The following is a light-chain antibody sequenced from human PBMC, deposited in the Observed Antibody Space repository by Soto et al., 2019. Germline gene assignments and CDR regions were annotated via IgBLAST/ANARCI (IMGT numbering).Light chain of an antibody. J-gene: IGKJ2*01. V-gene: IGKV3-15*01. CDR3: QQYGSSPPYT. Sequence: IVMTQSPATLSVSPGERATLSCRASQSVSSNLAWYQQKPGQAPTLLIFRASLRATGIPPRFSGSGSGTDFTLTINNLQSEDFAVYYCQQYGSSPPYTFGQGTKLEIK. CDR1: QSVSSN. CDR2: RAS.